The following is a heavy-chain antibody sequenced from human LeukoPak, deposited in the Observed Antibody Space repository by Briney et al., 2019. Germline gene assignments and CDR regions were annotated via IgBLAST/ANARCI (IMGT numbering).Heavy chain of an antibody. D-gene: IGHD6-19*01. CDR1: GFTFSDHY. CDR2: TRNKANSYTT. V-gene: IGHV3-72*01. J-gene: IGHJ6*02. CDR3: ARGGDSSGWYERFGYSYYYGMDV. Sequence: GGSLRLSCAASGFTFSDHYMDWVRLAPGKGLEWVGRTRNKANSYTTEYAASVKGRFTISRDDSKNSLYLQMNSLKTEATDVYYCARGGDSSGWYERFGYSYYYGMDVWGRGATVTVS.